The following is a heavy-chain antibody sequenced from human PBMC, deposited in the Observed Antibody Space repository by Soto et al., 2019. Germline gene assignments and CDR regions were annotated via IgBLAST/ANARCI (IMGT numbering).Heavy chain of an antibody. Sequence: SATLSLTCSVPGESFRGYFCSWIRQPPGKGLEWIGYFHYSRSTNYNPSLKSRVTISVDTSKNQFSLNLSSVTAADTAVYYCARTYTDAFDIWGQGTMVT. D-gene: IGHD2-2*02. V-gene: IGHV4-59*01. CDR3: ARTYTDAFDI. CDR2: FHYSRST. J-gene: IGHJ3*02. CDR1: GESFRGYF.